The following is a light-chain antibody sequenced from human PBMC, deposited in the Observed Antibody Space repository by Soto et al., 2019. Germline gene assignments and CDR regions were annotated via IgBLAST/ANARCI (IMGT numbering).Light chain of an antibody. CDR1: RSLFSISNNKNY. J-gene: IGKJ2*01. CDR2: WAS. CDR3: HQHYNSVYT. V-gene: IGKV4-1*01. Sequence: DIVMTQSPDSLAVSLGERATINCKSSRSLFSISNNKNYLAWYQQKPGQPPKLLIYWASTRDSWVPDRFSGSGSGTDFTITIDSLQAEDVAVYYCHQHYNSVYTFGQGTMLEIK.